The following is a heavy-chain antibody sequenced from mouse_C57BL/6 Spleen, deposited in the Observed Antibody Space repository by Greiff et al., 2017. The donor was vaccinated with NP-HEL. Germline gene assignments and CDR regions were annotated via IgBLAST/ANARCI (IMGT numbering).Heavy chain of an antibody. CDR2: IYPRSGNT. J-gene: IGHJ4*01. Sequence: QVHVKQSGAELARPGASVKLSCKASGYTFTSYGISWVKQRTGQGLEWIGEIYPRSGNTYYNEKFKGKATLTADKSSSTAYMELRSLTSEDSAVYFCARRARDWDVYAMDYWGQGTSVTVSS. CDR3: ARRARDWDVYAMDY. V-gene: IGHV1-81*01. D-gene: IGHD4-1*01. CDR1: GYTFTSYG.